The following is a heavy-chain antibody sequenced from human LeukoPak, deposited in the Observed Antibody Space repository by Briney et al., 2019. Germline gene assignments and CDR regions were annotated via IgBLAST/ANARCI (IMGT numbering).Heavy chain of an antibody. J-gene: IGHJ4*02. CDR1: GFTFTGCH. CDR3: AKDSNDYGDYNYFDF. V-gene: IGHV3-33*06. D-gene: IGHD4-17*01. Sequence: PGGSLRLSCAASGFTFTGCHIHWVRQAPGKGLEWVALIWYDGSKTYYADSVKGRFTVSRDDSKNTLYLQMSSLRAEDTAVYYCAKDSNDYGDYNYFDFWGQGTLVTVSS. CDR2: IWYDGSKT.